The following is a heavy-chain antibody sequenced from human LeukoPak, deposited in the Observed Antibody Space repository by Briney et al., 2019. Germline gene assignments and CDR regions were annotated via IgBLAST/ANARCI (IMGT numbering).Heavy chain of an antibody. Sequence: PSETLSLTCTVSGGSISSSSYYWGWIRQPPGKGLEWIGSIYYSGSTYYNPSLKSRVTISVDTSKNQFSLKLSSVTAADTAVCYCATGSGDYVLFDYWGQGTLVTVSS. CDR3: ATGSGDYVLFDY. CDR2: IYYSGST. J-gene: IGHJ4*02. CDR1: GGSISSSSYY. D-gene: IGHD4-17*01. V-gene: IGHV4-39*01.